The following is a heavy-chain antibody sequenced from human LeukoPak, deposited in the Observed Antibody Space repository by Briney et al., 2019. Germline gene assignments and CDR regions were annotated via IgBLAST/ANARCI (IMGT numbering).Heavy chain of an antibody. CDR1: GFTISTYA. J-gene: IGHJ4*02. Sequence: PGGSLRLSCAPSGFTISTYAMHWVRQAPGKGLEWVAVIWYDGSNEHYADSVKGRFTISRDNSRNTLYLQMNSLRVEDTAVYYCAREVDCSGGRCYRGEFDYWGQGTLVTVSS. D-gene: IGHD2-15*01. V-gene: IGHV3-33*01. CDR3: AREVDCSGGRCYRGEFDY. CDR2: IWYDGSNE.